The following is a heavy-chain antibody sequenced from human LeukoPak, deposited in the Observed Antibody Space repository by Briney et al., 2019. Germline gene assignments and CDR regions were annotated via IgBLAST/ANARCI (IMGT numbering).Heavy chain of an antibody. CDR3: AREGWDYYDSSGPFDY. CDR2: XXYDGSNK. J-gene: IGHJ4*02. Sequence: GGSLRLSCAASGXXXXXXXXXXXRXAXXXXXXXXXXXXYDGSNKYYADSVKGRFTISSDNSKNTLYLQMNSLRAEDTAVYYCAREGWDYYDSSGPFDYWGQGTLVTVSS. CDR1: GXXXXXXX. V-gene: IGHV3-30-3*01. D-gene: IGHD3-22*01.